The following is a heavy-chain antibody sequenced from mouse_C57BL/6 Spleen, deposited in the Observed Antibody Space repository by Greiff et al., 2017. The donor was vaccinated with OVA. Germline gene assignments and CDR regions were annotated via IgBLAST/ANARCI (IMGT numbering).Heavy chain of an antibody. CDR2: IDPEDGDT. J-gene: IGHJ4*01. V-gene: IGHV14-1*01. D-gene: IGHD2-3*01. CDR1: GFNIKDYY. Sequence: VHVKQSGAELVRPGASVKLSCTASGFNIKDYYMHWVKQRPEQGLEWIGSIDPEDGDTEYAPKFQGKATMTADTSSNTAYLQLSSLTSEDTAVYYCITGLLRGMDYWGQGTSVTVSS. CDR3: ITGLLRGMDY.